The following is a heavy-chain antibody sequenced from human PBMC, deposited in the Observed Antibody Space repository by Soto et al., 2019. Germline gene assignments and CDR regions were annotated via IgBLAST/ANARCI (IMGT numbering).Heavy chain of an antibody. J-gene: IGHJ5*02. CDR1: GDSLNSYY. D-gene: IGHD3-9*01. V-gene: IGHV4-59*01. Sequence: QVQLQESGPGLVKPSETLSLTCSVSGDSLNSYYWTWVRQPPGKGLEWIGYIYYTGKTNYNTSLKSRVTISMDLSKNQFSLELRSLTAADTAVYYCARIILTGYYGLEPWGQGTLVIVSA. CDR2: IYYTGKT. CDR3: ARIILTGYYGLEP.